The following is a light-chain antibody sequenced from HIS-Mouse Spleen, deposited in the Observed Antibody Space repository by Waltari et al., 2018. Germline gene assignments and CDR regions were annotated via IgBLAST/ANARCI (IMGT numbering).Light chain of an antibody. CDR3: QQYNNWPLT. J-gene: IGKJ4*01. Sequence: PATLSVSPGERATLSCRASQSVSSNLAWYQQKPGQAPRLLIFGASTRATGIPARFSGSGSGTEFTLTISSLQSEDFAVYYCQQYNNWPLTFGGGTKVEIK. CDR1: QSVSSN. CDR2: GAS. V-gene: IGKV3-15*01.